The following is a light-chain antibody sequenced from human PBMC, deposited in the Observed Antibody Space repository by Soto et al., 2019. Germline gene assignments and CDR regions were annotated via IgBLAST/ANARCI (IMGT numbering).Light chain of an antibody. Sequence: DIPMTQSPSTLSASVGDRVTITCRASQSISTWLAWYQQKPGKAPNLLIYKASTLESGVPSRFSGSGSGTEFTLTISSLQPDDFATYYCQQYDNYRTFGQGTKVEIK. CDR2: KAS. V-gene: IGKV1-5*03. CDR3: QQYDNYRT. CDR1: QSISTW. J-gene: IGKJ1*01.